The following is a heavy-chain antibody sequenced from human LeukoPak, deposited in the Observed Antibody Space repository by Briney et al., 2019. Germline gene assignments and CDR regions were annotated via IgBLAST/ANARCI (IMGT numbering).Heavy chain of an antibody. CDR1: GGSFSGYY. CDR3: ARGRILWFGELYYFDY. D-gene: IGHD3-10*01. J-gene: IGHJ4*02. Sequence: SETLSLTCAVYGGSFSGYYWSWIRQPPGKGLEWIGEINHSGSTNYNPSLKSRVTISVDTSKNQFSLKLSSVTAPDTAVYYCARGRILWFGELYYFDYWGQGTLVTVSS. V-gene: IGHV4-34*01. CDR2: INHSGST.